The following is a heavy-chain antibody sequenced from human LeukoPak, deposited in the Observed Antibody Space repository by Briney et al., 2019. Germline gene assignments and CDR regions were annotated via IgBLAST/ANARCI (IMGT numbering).Heavy chain of an antibody. D-gene: IGHD3-9*01. CDR3: ARSLTRYFDN. J-gene: IGHJ4*02. CDR1: GFTFNDYH. V-gene: IGHV3-11*01. CDR2: ISPSGGTL. Sequence: GGSLRLSCAASGFTFNDYHVGWIRQAPGKGMECISYISPSGGTLAYTDSVKGRFTISRDNARNSLYLQMNSLRAEDTAVYYCARSLTRYFDNWGQGTLVIVSS.